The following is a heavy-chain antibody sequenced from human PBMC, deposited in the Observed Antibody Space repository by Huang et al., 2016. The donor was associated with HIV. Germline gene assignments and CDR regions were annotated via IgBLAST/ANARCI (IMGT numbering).Heavy chain of an antibody. Sequence: EVQLVESGGGLVQPGGSLRLSCAASGFSISSYWMHWVRQAPGKGLVVVSRINSDGSRKSYADSGKGRVTISRDNAKNTLYLQMNSLRAEDTAVYYCARDPRIQSWLNFFDYWGQGTLVSVSS. CDR1: GFSISSYW. D-gene: IGHD3-22*01. J-gene: IGHJ4*02. V-gene: IGHV3-74*01. CDR2: INSDGSRK. CDR3: ARDPRIQSWLNFFDY.